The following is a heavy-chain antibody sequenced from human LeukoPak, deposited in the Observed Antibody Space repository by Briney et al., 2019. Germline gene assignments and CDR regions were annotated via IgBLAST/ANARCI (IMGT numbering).Heavy chain of an antibody. CDR1: GFTFTSYW. J-gene: IGHJ4*02. V-gene: IGHV3-21*01. Sequence: GGSLRLSCAASGFTFTSYWMHWVRQAPGKGPVWVSSISSSSSYIYYADSVKGRFTISRDNAKNSLYLQMNSLRAEDTAVYYCARDEGYGAPFDYWGQGTLVTVSS. D-gene: IGHD4-17*01. CDR3: ARDEGYGAPFDY. CDR2: ISSSSSYI.